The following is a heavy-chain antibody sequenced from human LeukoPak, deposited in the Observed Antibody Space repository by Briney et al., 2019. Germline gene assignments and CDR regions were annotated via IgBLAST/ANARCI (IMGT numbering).Heavy chain of an antibody. CDR1: GFTFSSYS. CDR3: AKDEFYDSSINYFDP. J-gene: IGHJ5*02. Sequence: GGSLRLSCAASGFTFSSYSMTWVRQAPGKGLEWVSYISSTSSTTYYADSVEGRFTISRDNSKNTLFLQMNSLRAEDTAVYYCAKDEFYDSSINYFDPWGQGTLVTVSS. D-gene: IGHD3-22*01. V-gene: IGHV3-48*01. CDR2: ISSTSSTT.